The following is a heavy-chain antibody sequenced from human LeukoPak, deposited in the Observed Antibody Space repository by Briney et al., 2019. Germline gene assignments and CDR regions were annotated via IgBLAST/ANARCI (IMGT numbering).Heavy chain of an antibody. D-gene: IGHD6-19*01. Sequence: GGSLRLSCVVSGFSFSDSYMTWIRQTPGKGLEWLAYISGSGSDIYYADSVKDRFTISRDNSKNTLYLQMNSLRAEDTAVYYCAKDIVVAAGDDAFDFWGQGTMVTVSS. V-gene: IGHV3-11*01. CDR1: GFSFSDSY. CDR2: ISGSGSDI. J-gene: IGHJ3*01. CDR3: AKDIVVAAGDDAFDF.